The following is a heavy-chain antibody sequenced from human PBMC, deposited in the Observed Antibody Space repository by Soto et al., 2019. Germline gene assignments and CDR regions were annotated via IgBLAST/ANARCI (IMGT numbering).Heavy chain of an antibody. CDR3: LRGGNYLFDY. CDR2: IYHSGTI. V-gene: IGHV4-4*02. J-gene: IGHJ4*02. D-gene: IGHD1-7*01. Sequence: SETLSLTCAVSGGSISSNNWWSWVRQPPGKGLEWIGEIYHSGTINYNPPLKSRVTISVDRSKNQFSLQLSSVTAADTAVYYCLRGGNYLFDYWSQGTLVTVSS. CDR1: GGSISSNNW.